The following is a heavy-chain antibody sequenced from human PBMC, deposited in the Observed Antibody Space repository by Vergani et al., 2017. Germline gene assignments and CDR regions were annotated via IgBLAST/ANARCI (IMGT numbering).Heavy chain of an antibody. V-gene: IGHV1-69*04. CDR3: ARSFEHGSYVP. D-gene: IGHD1-26*01. J-gene: IGHJ5*02. CDR2: IIPILGIA. Sequence: QVQLVQSGAEVKKPGSSVKVSCKASGGTFSSYAISWVRQAPGQGLEWMGRIIPILGIANYAQKFQGRVTITAEKSTSTAYMELSSLRSEDTAVYYCARSFEHGSYVPWGQGTLVTVSS. CDR1: GGTFSSYA.